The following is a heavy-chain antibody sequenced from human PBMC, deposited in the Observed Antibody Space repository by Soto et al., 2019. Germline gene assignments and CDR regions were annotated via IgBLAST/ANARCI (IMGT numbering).Heavy chain of an antibody. CDR1: GYTFTGYY. J-gene: IGHJ4*02. CDR2: INPNSGGT. Sequence: ASVKVSCKASGYTFTGYYMHWVRQAPGQGLERMGWINPNSGGTNYAQKFQGRVTMTRDTSISTAYMELSRLRSDDTAVYYCARGRSGQIVVFYWGQGTPVTVSS. D-gene: IGHD1-26*01. CDR3: ARGRSGQIVVFY. V-gene: IGHV1-2*02.